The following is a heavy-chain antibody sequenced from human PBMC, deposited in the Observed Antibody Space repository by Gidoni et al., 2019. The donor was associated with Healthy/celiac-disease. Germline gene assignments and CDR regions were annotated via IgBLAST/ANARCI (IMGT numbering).Heavy chain of an antibody. V-gene: IGHV4-4*07. D-gene: IGHD3-10*01. Sequence: QVQLQESVPGLVKPSETLSLTCTVSGGSISSYYWSWIRQPAGKGLEWIGRIYTSGSTNYNPSLKSRVTMSVDTSKNQFSLKLSSVTAADTAVYYCARDPYYGSGGDWFDPWGQGTLVTVSS. CDR3: ARDPYYGSGGDWFDP. J-gene: IGHJ5*02. CDR2: IYTSGST. CDR1: GGSISSYY.